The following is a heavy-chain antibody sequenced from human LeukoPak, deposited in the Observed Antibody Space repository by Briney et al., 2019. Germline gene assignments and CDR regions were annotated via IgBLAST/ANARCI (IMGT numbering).Heavy chain of an antibody. CDR1: GYTFTSYG. J-gene: IGHJ4*02. V-gene: IGHV1-18*01. Sequence: ASVKVSCKASGYTFTSYGISWVRQAPGQGLEWMGSISGNNGNTNYAQKLQGRVTMTTDTSTSTAYMELRSLRSDDTAVYYCARDPPWQLVRYFDYWGRGTPVTVSS. D-gene: IGHD1-1*01. CDR2: ISGNNGNT. CDR3: ARDPPWQLVRYFDY.